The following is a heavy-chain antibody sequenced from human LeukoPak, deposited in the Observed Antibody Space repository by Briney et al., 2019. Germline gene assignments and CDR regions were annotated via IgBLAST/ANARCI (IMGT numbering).Heavy chain of an antibody. J-gene: IGHJ4*02. CDR2: ISYDGSNK. V-gene: IGHV3-30*18. Sequence: GRSLRPSCAASGFTFSSYGMHWVRQAPGKGLEWVAVISYDGSNKYYADSVKGRFTISRDNSKNTLYLRMNSLRAEDTAVYYCAKDLGGGGYSGYDPDGYWGQGTLVTVSS. CDR1: GFTFSSYG. CDR3: AKDLGGGGYSGYDPDGY. D-gene: IGHD5-12*01.